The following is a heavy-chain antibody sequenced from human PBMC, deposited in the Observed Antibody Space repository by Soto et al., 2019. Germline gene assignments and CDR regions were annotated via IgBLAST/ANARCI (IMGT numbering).Heavy chain of an antibody. CDR3: ARRITGTTFSYGMDV. V-gene: IGHV3-23*01. CDR2: FSGSGGST. Sequence: GGSLRLSCAASGFTFSSYAMSWVRQAPGKGLEWVSAFSGSGGSTYYADSVKGRFTISRDNSKNTLYLQMNSLRAEDTAVYYCARRITGTTFSYGMDVWGQGTTVTVSS. CDR1: GFTFSSYA. J-gene: IGHJ6*02. D-gene: IGHD1-7*01.